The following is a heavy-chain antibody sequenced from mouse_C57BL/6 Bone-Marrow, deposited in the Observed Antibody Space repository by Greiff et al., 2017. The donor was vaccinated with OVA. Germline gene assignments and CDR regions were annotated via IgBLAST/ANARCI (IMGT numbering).Heavy chain of an antibody. J-gene: IGHJ3*01. CDR1: GYTFTSYG. D-gene: IGHD4-1*01. V-gene: IGHV1-81*01. Sequence: QVHVKQSGAELARPGASVKLSCKASGYTFTSYGISWVKQRTGQGLEWIGEIYPRSGNTYYNEKFKGKATLTADKSSSTAYMELRSLTSEDSAVYFCARSNWVRFAYWGQGTLVTVSA. CDR2: IYPRSGNT. CDR3: ARSNWVRFAY.